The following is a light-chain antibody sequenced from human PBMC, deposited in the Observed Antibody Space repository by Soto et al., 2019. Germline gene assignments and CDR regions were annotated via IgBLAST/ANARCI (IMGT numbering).Light chain of an antibody. CDR2: DAF. Sequence: EIVLTQSPATLSLSPGERATLSCRASQSVSSSLAWYQHKPGQAPRLLIYDAFNRATGIPARFSGSGSGTDFTLTISNLEPEDFAVYYCQHRSNLPLTFGGGTKVEIK. V-gene: IGKV3-11*01. J-gene: IGKJ4*01. CDR1: QSVSSS. CDR3: QHRSNLPLT.